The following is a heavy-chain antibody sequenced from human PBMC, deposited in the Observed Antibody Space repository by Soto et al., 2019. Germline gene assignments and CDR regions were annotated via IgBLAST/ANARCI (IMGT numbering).Heavy chain of an antibody. Sequence: GESLKISCKGSGYSFTSYWISWVRQMPGKGLEWMGRIDPSDSYTNYSPSFQGHVTISADKSISTAYLQWSSLKASDTAMYYCARRIDDSSGYSVLVGGMDVWGQGTTVTVSS. D-gene: IGHD3-22*01. V-gene: IGHV5-10-1*01. CDR1: GYSFTSYW. CDR2: IDPSDSYT. CDR3: ARRIDDSSGYSVLVGGMDV. J-gene: IGHJ6*02.